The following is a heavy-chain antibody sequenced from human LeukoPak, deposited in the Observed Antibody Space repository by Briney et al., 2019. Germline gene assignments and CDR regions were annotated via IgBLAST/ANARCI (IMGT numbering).Heavy chain of an antibody. CDR2: ITPIFGEA. CDR1: GGTFSSYP. Sequence: SVKVSCKVAGGTFSSYPISWVRQAPGQGLEWMGEITPIFGEAQNAEKFQGRVTITADEPTSTVYMELTSLRLDDTAMYYCARNSRVASTSGLNYWGQGTLVTVSS. J-gene: IGHJ4*02. CDR3: ARNSRVASTSGLNY. V-gene: IGHV1-69*13. D-gene: IGHD5-12*01.